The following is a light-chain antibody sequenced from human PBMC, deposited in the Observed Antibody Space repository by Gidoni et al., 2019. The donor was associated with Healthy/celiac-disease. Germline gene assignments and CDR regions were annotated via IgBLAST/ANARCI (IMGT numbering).Light chain of an antibody. J-gene: IGLJ1*01. CDR1: SGDVGVYNY. V-gene: IGLV2-11*01. CDR3: CSYAGSYTFYV. CDR2: DVS. Sequence: QSALTQPRSVSGSPGQSVTISCTGTSGDVGVYNYVSWYQQHPGKAPKLMIYDVSQRPSGVPDRFSGSKSDNTASLTISGLQAEDEADYYCCSYAGSYTFYVFGTGTKITVL.